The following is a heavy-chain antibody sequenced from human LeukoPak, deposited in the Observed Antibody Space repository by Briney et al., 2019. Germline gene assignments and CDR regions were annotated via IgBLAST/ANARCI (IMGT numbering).Heavy chain of an antibody. J-gene: IGHJ4*02. V-gene: IGHV3-30*04. Sequence: GGSLRLSCAASGFTFSSYAMHWVRQAPGKGLEWVAVISYDGSNKYYADSVKGRFTISRDNSKNTLYLQMNSLRAEDTAVYYCALLVLRYCDWPTFDYWGQGTLVTVSS. CDR3: ALLVLRYCDWPTFDY. CDR2: ISYDGSNK. CDR1: GFTFSSYA. D-gene: IGHD3-9*01.